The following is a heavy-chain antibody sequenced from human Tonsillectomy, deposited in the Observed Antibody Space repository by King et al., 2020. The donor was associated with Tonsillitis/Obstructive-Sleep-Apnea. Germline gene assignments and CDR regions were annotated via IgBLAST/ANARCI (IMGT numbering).Heavy chain of an antibody. CDR1: GGSISSSSYY. V-gene: IGHV4-39*01. J-gene: IGHJ4*02. CDR2: IYYSGST. CDR3: ATPGGDYDSSGYNYPFDY. Sequence: QLQESGPGLVKPSETLSLTCTVSGGSISSSSYYWGWIRQPPGKGLEWIGSIYYSGSTYYNPSLKSRVTISVETSKNQFSLKLSSVTAADTTVYYCATPGGDYDSSGYNYPFDYWGQGTLVTVSS. D-gene: IGHD3-22*01.